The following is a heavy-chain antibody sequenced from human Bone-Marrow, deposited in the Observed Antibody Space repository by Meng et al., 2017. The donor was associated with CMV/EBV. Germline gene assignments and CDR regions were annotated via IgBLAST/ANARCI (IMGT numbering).Heavy chain of an antibody. V-gene: IGHV3-21*01. CDR1: GFTFRSYS. CDR2: ISSSSSYI. J-gene: IGHJ4*02. Sequence: GESLKISCAASGFTFRSYSMNWVRQAPGKGLEWVSSISSSSSYIYYADSLKGRFTISRDNAKNPLYLQMNSLRAEDTAVYYCARDFSVVPAGRYFDYWGQGTLVTVSS. D-gene: IGHD2-8*01. CDR3: ARDFSVVPAGRYFDY.